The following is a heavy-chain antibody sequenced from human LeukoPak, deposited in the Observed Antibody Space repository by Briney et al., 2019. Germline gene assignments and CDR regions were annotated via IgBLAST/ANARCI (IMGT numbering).Heavy chain of an antibody. CDR1: GGSISSYY. J-gene: IGHJ5*02. CDR3: ARDRYYGSGSYYNGAYNWFDP. CDR2: IYYSGST. D-gene: IGHD3-10*01. Sequence: SETLSLTCTVSGGSISSYYWSWIRQPPGKGLEWIGYIYYSGSTNYNPSLKSRVTISLDTSKNQFSLRLSSVTAADTAVYYCARDRYYGSGSYYNGAYNWFDPWGQGTLVTVSS. V-gene: IGHV4-59*12.